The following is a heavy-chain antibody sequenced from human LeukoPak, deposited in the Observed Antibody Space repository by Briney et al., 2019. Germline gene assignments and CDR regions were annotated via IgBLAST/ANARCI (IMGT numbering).Heavy chain of an antibody. CDR3: ARLGYPGGGFDY. Sequence: PSETLSLTCTVSGGSISSYYWSWIRQPPGKGLEWIGYIYYSGSTNYNPSLKGRVTISVDTSKNQFSLKLSSVTAADTAVYYCARLGYPGGGFDYWGQGTLVTVSS. CDR2: IYYSGST. J-gene: IGHJ4*02. CDR1: GGSISSYY. D-gene: IGHD2-15*01. V-gene: IGHV4-59*08.